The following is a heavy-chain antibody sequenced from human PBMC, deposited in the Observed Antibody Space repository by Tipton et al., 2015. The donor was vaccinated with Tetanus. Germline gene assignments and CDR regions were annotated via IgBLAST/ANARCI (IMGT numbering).Heavy chain of an antibody. Sequence: SLRLSCAASGFTIRDYYMSWIRQAPGKGLEWVSYISSRGNTIFYADSVKGRFTISRDSSKNTLYLQMNNVRSEDTAMYYCARDGAGDSPWGRGTLVTVST. D-gene: IGHD1-26*01. CDR1: GFTIRDYY. CDR3: ARDGAGDSP. V-gene: IGHV3-11*04. CDR2: ISSRGNTI. J-gene: IGHJ5*02.